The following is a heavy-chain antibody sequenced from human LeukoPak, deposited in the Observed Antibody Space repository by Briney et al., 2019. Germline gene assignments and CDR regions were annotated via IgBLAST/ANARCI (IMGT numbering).Heavy chain of an antibody. D-gene: IGHD1-26*01. CDR1: GFTFSSYS. V-gene: IGHV3-48*02. J-gene: IGHJ4*02. CDR3: ASSGSYRFDY. Sequence: GGSLRLSSAASGFTFSSYSMNWVRQAPGKGLEWVSHITASGTAMFHADSVKGRFTISRDNAKNSLYLQMNSLRDEDTAVYYCASSGSYRFDYWGQGTLVTVSS. CDR2: ITASGTAM.